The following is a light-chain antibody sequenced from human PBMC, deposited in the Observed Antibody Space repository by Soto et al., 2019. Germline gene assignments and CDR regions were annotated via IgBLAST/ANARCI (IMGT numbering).Light chain of an antibody. V-gene: IGLV2-23*01. CDR1: SSDVGSYNL. CDR2: EGS. Sequence: QSVLTQPASVSGSPGQSITISCTGTSSDVGSYNLVSWYQQHPGKAPKLMIYEGSKRPSGVSNRFSGSKSGNTASLTISGLQAEDEADYYCCSYACSSTCVFGTGTKVTVL. CDR3: CSYACSSTCV. J-gene: IGLJ1*01.